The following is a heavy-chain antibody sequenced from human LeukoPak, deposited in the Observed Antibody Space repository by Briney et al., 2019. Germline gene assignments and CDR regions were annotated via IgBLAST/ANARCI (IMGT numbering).Heavy chain of an antibody. D-gene: IGHD5-12*01. CDR3: ARGRSSGYDFPASPDY. J-gene: IGHJ4*02. Sequence: SETLSLTCTVSGGSISSYYWSWIRQPPGKGLEWIGEINHSGSTNYNPSLKSRVTISVDTSKNQFSLKLSSVTAADTAVYYCARGRSSGYDFPASPDYWGQGTLVTVSS. CDR2: INHSGST. V-gene: IGHV4-34*01. CDR1: GGSISSYY.